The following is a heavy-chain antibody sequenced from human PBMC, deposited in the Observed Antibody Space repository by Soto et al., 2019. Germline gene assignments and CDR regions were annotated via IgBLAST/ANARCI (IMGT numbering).Heavy chain of an antibody. CDR2: INQDGSEI. Sequence: EVQLVESGGGLVQPGGSVRLCCAASGFSFSTYWMSWLRQAPGKGLEWVANINQDGSEIYYVDSVKGRFTISRDNAKNSLYLQMNSLRAEDTAVYYCATRYRSGCIYWAQGTLVTVSS. J-gene: IGHJ4*02. V-gene: IGHV3-7*05. CDR3: ATRYRSGCIY. D-gene: IGHD6-25*01. CDR1: GFSFSTYW.